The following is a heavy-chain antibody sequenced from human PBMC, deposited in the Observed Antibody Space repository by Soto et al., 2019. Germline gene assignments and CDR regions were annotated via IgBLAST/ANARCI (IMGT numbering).Heavy chain of an antibody. J-gene: IGHJ4*02. CDR2: INAGNGNT. CDR1: GYTFTSYA. D-gene: IGHD6-13*01. CDR3: ARDDSSSWYNPYYFDY. Sequence: VQLVESGAEVKKPGASVKVSCKASGYTFTSYAMHWVRQAPGQRLEWMGWINAGNGNTKYSQKFQGRVTITRDTSASTAYMELSSLRSEDTAVYYCARDDSSSWYNPYYFDYWGQGTLVTVSS. V-gene: IGHV1-3*01.